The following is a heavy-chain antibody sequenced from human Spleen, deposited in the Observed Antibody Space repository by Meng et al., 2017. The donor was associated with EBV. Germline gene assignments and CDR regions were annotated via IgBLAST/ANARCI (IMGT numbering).Heavy chain of an antibody. CDR2: IYNSEGN. Sequence: QALGHVLVCMKQSVALKVSFYGYSNSNSSYDMDWVRQPPGQGLEWIGKIYNSEGNQNNAYLLTRLIISLVTTTDKSSLMLITVITADTTVVYYATRDAGRPFQGYWGHGTLVTVSS. CDR1: GYSNSNSSYD. V-gene: IGHV4-39*07. D-gene: IGHD1-26*01. CDR3: ATRDAGRPFQGY. J-gene: IGHJ4*01.